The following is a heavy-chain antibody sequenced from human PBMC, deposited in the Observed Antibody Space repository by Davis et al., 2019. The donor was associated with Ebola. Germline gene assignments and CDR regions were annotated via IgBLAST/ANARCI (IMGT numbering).Heavy chain of an antibody. Sequence: SVKVSCKASGYTFTSYYMHWVRQAPGQGLEWMGGIIPIFGTANYAQKFQGRVTITADESTSTAYMELSSLRSEDTAVYYCARGDPYYRAQFDYWGQGTLVTVSS. D-gene: IGHD3-10*01. CDR1: GYTFTSYY. CDR3: ARGDPYYRAQFDY. CDR2: IIPIFGTA. V-gene: IGHV1-69*13. J-gene: IGHJ4*02.